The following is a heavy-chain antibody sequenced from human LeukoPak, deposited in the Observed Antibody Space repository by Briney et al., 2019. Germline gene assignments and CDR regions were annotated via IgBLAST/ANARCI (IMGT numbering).Heavy chain of an antibody. V-gene: IGHV1-8*01. Sequence: ASVKVSCKASGYTFTSYDINWVRQAPGQGLEWMGWMNPNSGNTVYAQKFQGRVTMTRNTSISIAYIELSSLRSEDTAVYYCARVYCSSTSCYHRGGDYWGQGTLVTVSS. CDR1: GYTFTSYD. CDR2: MNPNSGNT. D-gene: IGHD2-2*01. CDR3: ARVYCSSTSCYHRGGDY. J-gene: IGHJ4*02.